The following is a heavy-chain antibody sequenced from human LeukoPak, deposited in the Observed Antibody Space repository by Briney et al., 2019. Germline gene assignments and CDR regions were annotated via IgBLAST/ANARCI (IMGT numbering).Heavy chain of an antibody. Sequence: EGSLRLSCAASGFTFSSYAMSWVRQAPGKGLEWVSAISGSGGSTYYADSVKGRFTISRDNSKNTLYLQMNSLRAEDTAVYYCAKDLESYVWGELPDYWGQGTLVTVSS. CDR3: AKDLESYVWGELPDY. CDR2: ISGSGGST. V-gene: IGHV3-23*01. D-gene: IGHD3-16*01. CDR1: GFTFSSYA. J-gene: IGHJ4*02.